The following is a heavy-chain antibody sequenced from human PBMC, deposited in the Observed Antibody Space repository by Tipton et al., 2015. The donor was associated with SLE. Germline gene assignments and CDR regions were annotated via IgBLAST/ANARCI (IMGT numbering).Heavy chain of an antibody. CDR2: IYYSGST. Sequence: LRLSCTVSGGSISSHYWSWIRQPPGKGLEWIGYIYYSGSTNYNPSLKSRVTISVETSKNQFSLKLSSVTAADTAVYYCARGQLLWFGEFRWFDPWGQGTLVTVSS. CDR1: GGSISSHY. V-gene: IGHV4-59*11. CDR3: ARGQLLWFGEFRWFDP. J-gene: IGHJ5*02. D-gene: IGHD3-10*01.